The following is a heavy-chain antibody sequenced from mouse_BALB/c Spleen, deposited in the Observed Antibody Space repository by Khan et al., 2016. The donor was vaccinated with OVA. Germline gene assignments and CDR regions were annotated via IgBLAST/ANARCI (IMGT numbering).Heavy chain of an antibody. CDR2: ISYSGST. D-gene: IGHD2-1*01. Sequence: EVQLQESGPGLVKPSQSLSLTYTVTGYSITSDYAWNWIRQFPGNKLEWMGYISYSGSTSYNPSLKSRISITRDTSKNPFFLQLNSVTTEDTATYYCARRAYYGNWYFDVWGAGTTVTVSS. CDR1: GYSITSDYA. CDR3: ARRAYYGNWYFDV. J-gene: IGHJ1*01. V-gene: IGHV3-2*02.